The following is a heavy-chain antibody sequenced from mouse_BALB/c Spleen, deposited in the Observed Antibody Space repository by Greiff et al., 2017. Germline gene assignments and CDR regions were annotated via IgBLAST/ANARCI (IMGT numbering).Heavy chain of an antibody. CDR1: GFTFSSFG. CDR3: ARSGNYAGNYAMDY. D-gene: IGHD2-1*01. Sequence: DVKLVESGGGLVQPGGSRKLSCAASGFTFSSFGMHWVRQAPEKGLEWVAYISSGSSTIYYADTVKGRFTISRDNPKNTLFLQMTSLRSEDTAMYYCARSGNYAGNYAMDYWGQGTSVTVSS. CDR2: ISSGSSTI. V-gene: IGHV5-17*02. J-gene: IGHJ4*01.